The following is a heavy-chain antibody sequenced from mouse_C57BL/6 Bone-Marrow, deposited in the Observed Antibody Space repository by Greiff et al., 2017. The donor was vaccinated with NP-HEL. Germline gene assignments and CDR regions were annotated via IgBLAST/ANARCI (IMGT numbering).Heavy chain of an antibody. CDR2: ISSGGSYT. CDR1: GFTFSSYG. CDR3: ARLYYVYDVGFAY. V-gene: IGHV5-6*01. D-gene: IGHD2-2*01. J-gene: IGHJ3*01. Sequence: EVKLMESGGDLVKPGGSLKLSCAASGFTFSSYGMSWVRQTPDKRLEWVATISSGGSYTYYPDSVKGRFTISRDNAKNTLYLQMSSLKSEDTAMYYCARLYYVYDVGFAYWGQGTLVTVSA.